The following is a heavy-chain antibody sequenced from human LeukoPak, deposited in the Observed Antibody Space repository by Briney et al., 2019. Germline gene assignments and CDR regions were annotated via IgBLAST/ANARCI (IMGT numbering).Heavy chain of an antibody. D-gene: IGHD3-22*01. CDR1: GFTVSSNY. CDR2: IYSGGST. V-gene: IGHV3-53*01. J-gene: IGHJ1*01. CDR3: AREEYHYDSSGYSMWYFQH. Sequence: GGSLRLSCAASGFTVSSNYMSWVRQAPGKGLEWVSVIYSGGSTYYADSVKGRFTISRDNSKNTLYLQMNSLRAEDTAVYYCAREEYHYDSSGYSMWYFQHWGQGTLVTVSS.